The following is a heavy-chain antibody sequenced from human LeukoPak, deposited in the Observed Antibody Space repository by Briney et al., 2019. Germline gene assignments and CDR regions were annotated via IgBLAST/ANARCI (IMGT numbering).Heavy chain of an antibody. CDR2: IHYSGST. CDR1: GGSIANYY. Sequence: SETLPLTCTVSGGSIANYYWSWIRQPPGKGLEGIGDIHYSGSTKYKSSLKSRVTISVDTSKNPFSLKLNSVTAADTAVYYCARGKEVITMLRGLKPGYYFDYWGQGTLVTVSS. D-gene: IGHD3-10*01. J-gene: IGHJ4*02. V-gene: IGHV4-59*01. CDR3: ARGKEVITMLRGLKPGYYFDY.